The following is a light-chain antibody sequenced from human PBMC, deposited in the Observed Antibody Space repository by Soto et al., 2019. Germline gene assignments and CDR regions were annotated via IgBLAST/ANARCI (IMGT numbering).Light chain of an antibody. CDR2: AAS. CDR3: QQYNNWPPIT. CDR1: QTVRNN. Sequence: EIVLTQSPATLSLSPGERATLSCRASQTVRNNYLAWYQQKPGQAPRLLIYAASTRATGVPARFSGIGSGTEFTLTISSLQSEDFAIYYCQQYNNWPPITFGQGTRLEIK. V-gene: IGKV3-15*01. J-gene: IGKJ5*01.